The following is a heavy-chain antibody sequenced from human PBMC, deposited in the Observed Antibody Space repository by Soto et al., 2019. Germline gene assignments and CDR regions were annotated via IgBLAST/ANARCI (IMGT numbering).Heavy chain of an antibody. V-gene: IGHV4-30-4*01. D-gene: IGHD1-26*01. J-gene: IGHJ5*02. Sequence: PSETLSLTCTVSGASISSGDYFWSWIRQSPGKGLEWIGYIYDSGSSYYNPSLQSRVTMSVDMSKKQFSLTLRSVTAADTAMYYCVRDGAKNLRDWFDPWGQGILVTVSS. CDR2: IYDSGSS. CDR3: VRDGAKNLRDWFDP. CDR1: GASISSGDYF.